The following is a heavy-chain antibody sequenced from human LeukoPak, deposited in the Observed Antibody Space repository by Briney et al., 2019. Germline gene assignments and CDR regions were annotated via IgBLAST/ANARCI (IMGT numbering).Heavy chain of an antibody. Sequence: SETLSLTCTVSGGSVSGTTYYWGWIRQPPGKALEWIGSVFYSGTTYYNPSLKSRVTMSVDTSKNQFSLNLNSVTAADTAVYYCATVIENWFDPWGQGTLVTVSS. D-gene: IGHD3-22*01. CDR1: GGSVSGTTYY. J-gene: IGHJ5*02. CDR3: ATVIENWFDP. V-gene: IGHV4-39*01. CDR2: VFYSGTT.